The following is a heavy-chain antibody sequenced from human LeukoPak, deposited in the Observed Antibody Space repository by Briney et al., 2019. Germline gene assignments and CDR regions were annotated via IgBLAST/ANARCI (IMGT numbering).Heavy chain of an antibody. CDR3: ARLLSSGRSDY. D-gene: IGHD3-22*01. Sequence: PSETLSLTCTVSGGSINTYYWSWIRQPPGKGLEWLGYIYPDGSTNYNPSLKSRLTISVDTSKNQFSLKLSSVIAADTAVYYCARLLSSGRSDYWGQGTLVTVSS. CDR2: IYPDGST. V-gene: IGHV4-59*01. J-gene: IGHJ4*02. CDR1: GGSINTYY.